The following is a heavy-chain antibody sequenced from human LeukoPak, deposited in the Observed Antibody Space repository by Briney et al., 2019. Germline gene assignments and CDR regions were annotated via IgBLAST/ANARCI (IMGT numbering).Heavy chain of an antibody. J-gene: IGHJ4*02. CDR2: INTNTGSP. CDR1: GYTFTRYA. D-gene: IGHD2-2*01. Sequence: ASVKVSCKASGYTFTRYAMNWVRQAPGQGLEWMGWINTNTGSPTYAQGFTGRFVFSLGTTVSTAYLQISSLKAEDTAVYYCARDTPPGYCTTTSCYATPDYWGQGTLVTVSS. CDR3: ARDTPPGYCTTTSCYATPDY. V-gene: IGHV7-4-1*02.